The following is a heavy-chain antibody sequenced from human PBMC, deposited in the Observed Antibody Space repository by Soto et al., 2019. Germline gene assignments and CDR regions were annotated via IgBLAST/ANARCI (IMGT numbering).Heavy chain of an antibody. CDR1: GFTFSTYS. CDR2: ISSTSTTI. J-gene: IGHJ4*02. CDR3: ARESPALDY. V-gene: IGHV3-48*01. Sequence: EVQLVESGGGLVQPGGSLRLSCAASGFTFSTYSMNWVRQAPGKGLEWVSYISSTSTTIYYADSVKGRFLISRDNAKNSLYLQMDSLRAEDTAIYYCARESPALDYWGQGTLVTVSS.